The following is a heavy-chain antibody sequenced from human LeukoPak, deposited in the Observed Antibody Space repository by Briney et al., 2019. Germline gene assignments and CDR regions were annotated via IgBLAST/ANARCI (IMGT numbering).Heavy chain of an antibody. V-gene: IGHV1-8*01. CDR3: ARGLEALRWFGEYTSSFDP. CDR1: GYTFTSYD. J-gene: IGHJ5*02. CDR2: MNPNSGNT. Sequence: ASVKVSCKASGYTFTSYDINWVRQATGQGLEWMGWMNPNSGNTGYAQKFQGRVTMTRNTSISKAYMELSSLRSEDTAVYYCARGLEALRWFGEYTSSFDPWGQGTLVTVSS. D-gene: IGHD3-10*01.